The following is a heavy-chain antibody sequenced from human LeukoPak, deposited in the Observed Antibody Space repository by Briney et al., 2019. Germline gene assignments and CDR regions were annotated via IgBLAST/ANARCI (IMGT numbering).Heavy chain of an antibody. CDR1: GDSVSTNSAA. CDR3: ARGEGYYFDY. CDR2: TYYRSKWYN. V-gene: IGHV6-1*01. Sequence: ASQTLSLTCAISGDSVSTNSAAWNWVRQSPSRGLEWLVRTYYRSKWYNDYAISVKSRIIIKSDTSKNQFSLQLNSVTPEDTAVYYCARGEGYYFDYWGQGTLVTVSS. D-gene: IGHD1-26*01. J-gene: IGHJ4*02.